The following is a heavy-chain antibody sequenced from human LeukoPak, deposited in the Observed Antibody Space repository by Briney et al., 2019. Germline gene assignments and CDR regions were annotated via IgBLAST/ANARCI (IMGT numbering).Heavy chain of an antibody. CDR1: GGSISSGSYY. CDR3: ARAWARLWFGPIDY. CDR2: IYASGST. D-gene: IGHD3-10*01. J-gene: IGHJ4*02. V-gene: IGHV4-61*02. Sequence: SETLSLTCTVSGGSISSGSYYWSWIRQPAGKGLEWIGRIYASGSTHYNPSLKSRVTISVDTSKNQFSLKLSSVTAADTAVYYCARAWARLWFGPIDYWGQGTLVTVSS.